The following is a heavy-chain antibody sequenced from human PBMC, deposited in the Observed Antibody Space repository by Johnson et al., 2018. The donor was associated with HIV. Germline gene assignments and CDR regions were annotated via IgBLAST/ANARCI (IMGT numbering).Heavy chain of an antibody. D-gene: IGHD6-19*01. CDR2: ISNDGSIK. J-gene: IGHJ3*02. CDR3: VQGVPNPAGAFDI. V-gene: IGHV3-30-3*01. Sequence: QVQLVESGGGVVQTGRSLRLSCAVSGFTLSNYAMHWVRQAPGKGLEWVAFISNDGSIKFSADSVKGRFTISKDNSKNTLYLQMNSLRPEDTAVYYCVQGVPNPAGAFDIWGRGTMVTVPS. CDR1: GFTLSNYA.